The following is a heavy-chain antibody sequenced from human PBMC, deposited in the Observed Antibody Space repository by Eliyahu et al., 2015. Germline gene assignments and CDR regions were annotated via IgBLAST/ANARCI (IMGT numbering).Heavy chain of an antibody. CDR3: ATSRSGQVLYGMDV. CDR2: T. J-gene: IGHJ6*02. Sequence: TNYNPSLKSRVSMSVDKSNNKFSLHLNSVTAADTAVYYCATSRSGQVLYGMDVWGQGTTVTVYS. V-gene: IGHV4-4*07. D-gene: IGHD2-15*01.